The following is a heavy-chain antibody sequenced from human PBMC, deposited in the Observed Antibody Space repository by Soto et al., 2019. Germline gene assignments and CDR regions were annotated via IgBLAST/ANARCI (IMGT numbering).Heavy chain of an antibody. CDR1: GGSIISSNFY. CDR3: ARHVRGAVTMNWFDP. D-gene: IGHD3-10*02. V-gene: IGHV4-39*01. J-gene: IGHJ5*02. CDR2: VEYGGST. Sequence: QLQESGPGLVKPSETLSLTCTVSGGSIISSNFYWGWIRQPPGKGLEWNGSVEYGGSTYDNPSLKSRVTRSADTSKNQFSLKLTSVTAADTAIYYCARHVRGAVTMNWFDPWGHGTLVTVSS.